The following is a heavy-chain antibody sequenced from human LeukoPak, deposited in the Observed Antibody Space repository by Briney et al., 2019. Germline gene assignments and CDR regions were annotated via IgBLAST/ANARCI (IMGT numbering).Heavy chain of an antibody. J-gene: IGHJ4*02. CDR3: ASEVRGVDY. CDR1: GYTFTSYG. V-gene: IGHV1-18*01. CDR2: ISAYNGNT. Sequence: ASVKDSCKASGYTFTSYGISWVRQAPGQGLEWMGWISAYNGNTNYAQKLQGRVTMTTDTSTRTPYMEAKCHRADDTAGYYCASEVRGVDYWGQGTLVTVSS. D-gene: IGHD3-10*01.